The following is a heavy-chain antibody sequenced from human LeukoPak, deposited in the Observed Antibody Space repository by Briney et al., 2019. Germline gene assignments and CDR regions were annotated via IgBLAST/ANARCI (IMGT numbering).Heavy chain of an antibody. Sequence: PGGSLRLSCAASGFTFSDYCMSWIRQAPGKGLEWVSYISNSGNTIYYADSVKGRFTISRDNAKNSLYLQMNSLRAEDTAVYYCSAGEGYYDSSDYYSAWAFNVWGQGTMVTVSS. CDR2: ISNSGNTI. CDR3: SAGEGYYDSSDYYSAWAFNV. CDR1: GFTFSDYC. V-gene: IGHV3-11*04. J-gene: IGHJ3*01. D-gene: IGHD3-22*01.